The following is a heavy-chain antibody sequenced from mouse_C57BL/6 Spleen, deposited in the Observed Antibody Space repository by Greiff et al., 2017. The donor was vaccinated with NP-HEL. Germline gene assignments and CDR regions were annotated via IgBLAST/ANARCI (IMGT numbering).Heavy chain of an antibody. J-gene: IGHJ3*01. CDR1: GYTFTSYW. Sequence: QVQLKESGAELVKPGASVKLSCKASGYTFTSYWMHWVKQRPGQGLEWIGMIHPNSGSTNYNEKFKSKATLTVDKSSSTAYMQLSSLTSEDSAVYYCARDSFAYWGQGTLVTVSA. CDR3: ARDSFAY. CDR2: IHPNSGST. V-gene: IGHV1-64*01.